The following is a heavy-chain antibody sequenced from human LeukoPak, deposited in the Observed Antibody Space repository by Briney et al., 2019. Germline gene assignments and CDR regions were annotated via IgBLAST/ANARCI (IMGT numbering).Heavy chain of an antibody. CDR2: ISGSGGST. V-gene: IGHV3-23*01. CDR3: AKDQNYIAAAGTVAY. Sequence: GGSLRLSCAASGFTFSSYAMSWVRQAPGKGLEWVSAISGSGGSTYYADSVKGRFTISRDNSRNTLYLQMNSLRAEDTAVYYCAKDQNYIAAAGTVAYWGQGTLVTVSS. CDR1: GFTFSSYA. J-gene: IGHJ4*02. D-gene: IGHD6-13*01.